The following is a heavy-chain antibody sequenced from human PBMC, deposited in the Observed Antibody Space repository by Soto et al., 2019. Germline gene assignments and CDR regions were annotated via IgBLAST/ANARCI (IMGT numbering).Heavy chain of an antibody. CDR1: GGSISSGDYY. CDR2: IYYSGST. J-gene: IGHJ4*02. Sequence: QVQLQESGPGLVKPSQTLSLTCTVSGGSISSGDYYWSWIRQPPGKGLEWIGYIYYSGSTYYNPSLKSRVTISVDTSKNQFTLKLSSVTGAGTAVYYCASNSYGYTLFDYWGQGTLVTVSS. D-gene: IGHD5-18*01. CDR3: ASNSYGYTLFDY. V-gene: IGHV4-30-4*01.